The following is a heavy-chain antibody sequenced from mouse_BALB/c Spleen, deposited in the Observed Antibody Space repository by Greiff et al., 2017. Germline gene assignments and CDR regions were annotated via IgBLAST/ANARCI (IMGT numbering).Heavy chain of an antibody. CDR2: IHPSASET. V-gene: IGHV1-61*01. CDR3: ARGGFDWLAY. CDR1: GYSFTSYW. J-gene: IGHJ3*01. Sequence: QVQLQQPGAELVRPGASVKLSCKASGYSFTSYWMNWVKQRPGQGLEWIGMIHPSASETRLNQKFKDKATLTVDKSSSTAYMQLSSRTSEDSAVYYCARGGFDWLAYWGQGTLVTVSA.